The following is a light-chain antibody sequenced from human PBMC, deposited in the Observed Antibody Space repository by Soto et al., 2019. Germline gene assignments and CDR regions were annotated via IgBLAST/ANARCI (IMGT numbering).Light chain of an antibody. CDR3: QQYGTSRT. V-gene: IGKV3-20*01. CDR1: QSVTSNY. Sequence: EIVLTQSPGTLSLSPGERATLSCRASQSVTSNYLAWYQQKPGQAPRCLIYGAASRSTGIPDRFSGSGSGTDFTLTISRLEPEDFALYYCQQYGTSRTFGQGTKLEIK. J-gene: IGKJ2*01. CDR2: GAA.